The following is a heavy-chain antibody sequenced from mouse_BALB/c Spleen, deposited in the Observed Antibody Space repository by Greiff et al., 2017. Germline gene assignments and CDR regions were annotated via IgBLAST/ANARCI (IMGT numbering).Heavy chain of an antibody. V-gene: IGHV1S127*01. D-gene: IGHD1-2*01. CDR3: TRSITTATPFAY. CDR2: IDPSDSYT. J-gene: IGHJ3*01. Sequence: VQLQQPGAELVKPGASVKMSCKASGYTFTSYWMHWVKQRPGQGLEWIGVIDPSDSYTSYNQKFKGKATLTVDTSSSTAYMQLSSLTSEDSAVYYCTRSITTATPFAYWGQGTLVTVSA. CDR1: GYTFTSYW.